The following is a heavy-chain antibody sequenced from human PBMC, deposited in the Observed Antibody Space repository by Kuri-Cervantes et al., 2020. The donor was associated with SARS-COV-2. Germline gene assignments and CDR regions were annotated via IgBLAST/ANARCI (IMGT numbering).Heavy chain of an antibody. V-gene: IGHV2-70*11. CDR2: IDWDDDK. CDR3: ARATYGSGNVDY. CDR1: GFSLSTSGMC. J-gene: IGHJ4*02. D-gene: IGHD3-10*01. Sequence: SGPTLVKPTQTLTLTCTFSGFSLSTSGMCVSWIRQPPGKALEWLARIDWDDDKYYSTSLKTRLTISKDTSKNQVVLTTTNMDPVDTATYYCARATYGSGNVDYWGQGTLVTVSS.